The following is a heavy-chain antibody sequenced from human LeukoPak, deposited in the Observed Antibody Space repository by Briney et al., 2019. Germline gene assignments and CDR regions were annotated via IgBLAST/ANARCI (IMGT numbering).Heavy chain of an antibody. V-gene: IGHV1-46*01. CDR1: GYTFTSYY. J-gene: IGHJ2*01. D-gene: IGHD6-6*01. CDR2: INPSGGST. Sequence: ASVKVTCKASGYTFTSYYMHWVRQAPGQGLEWMGIINPSGGSTSYAQKFQGRVTMTEDTSTDTAYMELSSLRSEDTAVYYCATTSLKQLGRYWYFDLWGRGTLVTVSS. CDR3: ATTSLKQLGRYWYFDL.